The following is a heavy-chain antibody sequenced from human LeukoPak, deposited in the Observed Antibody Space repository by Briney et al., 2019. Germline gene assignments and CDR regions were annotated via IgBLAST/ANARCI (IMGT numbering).Heavy chain of an antibody. J-gene: IGHJ3*02. CDR3: ARAHVDDVEMVYAIRAFDI. V-gene: IGHV4-34*01. Sequence: PSETLSLTCAVYGGSFSGYYWSWIRQPPGKGLEWIGEINHSGSTNYNPSLKSRVTISVDTSKNQFSLKLSSVTAADTAVYYCARAHVDDVEMVYAIRAFDIWGQGTLVTVSS. D-gene: IGHD2-8*01. CDR1: GGSFSGYY. CDR2: INHSGST.